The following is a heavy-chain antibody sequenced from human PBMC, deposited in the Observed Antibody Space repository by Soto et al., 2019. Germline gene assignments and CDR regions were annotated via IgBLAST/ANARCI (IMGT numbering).Heavy chain of an antibody. Sequence: ASVKVSCKASGGTFSSYAISWVRQAPGQGLEWMGGIIPIFGTANYAQKFQGRVTITADESTSTAYMELSSLRSEDTAVYYCAREAKLELHWFDPWGQGTLVTVSS. V-gene: IGHV1-69*13. J-gene: IGHJ5*02. CDR2: IIPIFGTA. CDR1: GGTFSSYA. CDR3: AREAKLELHWFDP. D-gene: IGHD1-7*01.